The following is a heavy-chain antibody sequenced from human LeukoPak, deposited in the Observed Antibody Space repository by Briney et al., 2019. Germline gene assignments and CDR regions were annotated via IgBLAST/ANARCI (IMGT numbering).Heavy chain of an antibody. J-gene: IGHJ4*02. D-gene: IGHD1-26*01. CDR3: ARVHPGRPQKAQFDY. Sequence: SETLSLTCTVSGGSISSYYWSWIRQPPGKGLEWIGYIYYSGSTNYNPSLKSRVTISVDTSKNQFSLKLSSVTAADTAVYYCARVHPGRPQKAQFDYWGQGTLVTVSS. V-gene: IGHV4-59*01. CDR1: GGSISSYY. CDR2: IYYSGST.